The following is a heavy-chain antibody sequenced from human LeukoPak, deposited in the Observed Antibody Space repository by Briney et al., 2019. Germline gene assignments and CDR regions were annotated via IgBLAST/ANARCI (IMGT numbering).Heavy chain of an antibody. V-gene: IGHV3-74*01. D-gene: IGHD6-19*01. Sequence: AESLRLSCAASGFTFRNYWMHWVRQGAGKGLVWVSRINSDGSSTTYADSVKGRLTISRDNANNTLYLQMSSLRAEDTAVYYCVRESSAWELDYWGQGTLVTVSS. CDR1: GFTFRNYW. J-gene: IGHJ4*02. CDR2: INSDGSST. CDR3: VRESSAWELDY.